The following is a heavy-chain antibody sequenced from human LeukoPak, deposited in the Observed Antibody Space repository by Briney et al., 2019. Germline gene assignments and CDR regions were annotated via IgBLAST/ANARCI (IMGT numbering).Heavy chain of an antibody. CDR2: IFYSGST. Sequence: SETLSLTCTVSGGSISRYYWSWIRQPPGKGLEWIGYIFYSGSTNYNPSLKSRVTISVDRSRNQFSLSLTSVTTADTAVYYCASGTTDIVVVPATLRNYYFDYWGQGTLVTVSS. CDR3: ASGTTDIVVVPATLRNYYFDY. V-gene: IGHV4-59*01. CDR1: GGSISRYY. D-gene: IGHD2-2*01. J-gene: IGHJ4*02.